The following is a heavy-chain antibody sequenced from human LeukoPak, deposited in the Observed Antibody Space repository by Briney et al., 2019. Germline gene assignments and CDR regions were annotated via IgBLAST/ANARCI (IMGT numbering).Heavy chain of an antibody. V-gene: IGHV1-46*01. CDR1: GYTFTSYY. CDR2: INPSGGST. CDR3: ARGVDWDFDY. J-gene: IGHJ4*02. D-gene: IGHD5-12*01. Sequence: ASVKVSCKASGYTFTSYYMHWVRQAPGQGLEWMGIINPSGGSTSYAQKFQGRVTITTDESTSTAYMELSSLRSEDTAVYYCARGVDWDFDYWGQGTLVTVSS.